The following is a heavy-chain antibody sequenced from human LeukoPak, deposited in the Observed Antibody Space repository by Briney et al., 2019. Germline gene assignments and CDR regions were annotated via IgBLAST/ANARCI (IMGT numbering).Heavy chain of an antibody. V-gene: IGHV5-51*01. CDR2: IYPGDSDT. CDR3: ARPPQGELYYFDY. D-gene: IGHD1-26*01. CDR1: GYSFTSYW. J-gene: IGHJ4*02. Sequence: GESLKISCKGSGYSFTSYWIGWVRQMPGKGLEWMGIIYPGDSDTRYSPSFQGQVTISADKSISTAYLRWSSLKASDTAMYYCARPPQGELYYFDYWGQGTLVTVSS.